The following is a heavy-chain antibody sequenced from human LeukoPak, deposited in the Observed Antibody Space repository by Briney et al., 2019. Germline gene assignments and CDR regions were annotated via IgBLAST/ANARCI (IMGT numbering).Heavy chain of an antibody. CDR1: GGSFSGYY. D-gene: IGHD3-22*01. V-gene: IGHV4-34*01. J-gene: IGHJ1*01. CDR2: INHSGST. CDR3: AREGSSGYYYRSPLQH. Sequence: PSETLSLTCAVYGGSFSGYYWSWIRQPPGKGLEWIGEINHSGSTNYNPSLKSRVTISVDTSKNQFSLKLSSVTAADTAVYYCAREGSSGYYYRSPLQHWGQGTLVTVSS.